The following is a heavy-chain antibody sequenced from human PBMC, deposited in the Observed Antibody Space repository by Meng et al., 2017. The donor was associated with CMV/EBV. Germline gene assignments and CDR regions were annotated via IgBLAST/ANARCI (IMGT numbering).Heavy chain of an antibody. J-gene: IGHJ5*02. D-gene: IGHD1/OR15-1a*01. V-gene: IGHV1-18*01. CDR3: ATAKLDQEWFDP. Sequence: ASVKVSCKASGYTFTSYGISWVRQAPGQGLEWMGWISAYNGNTNYAQKLQGRVTMTTDTSTDTAYMELSSLRSEDTAVYYCATAKLDQEWFDPWGQGTLVTVSS. CDR2: ISAYNGNT. CDR1: GYTFTSYG.